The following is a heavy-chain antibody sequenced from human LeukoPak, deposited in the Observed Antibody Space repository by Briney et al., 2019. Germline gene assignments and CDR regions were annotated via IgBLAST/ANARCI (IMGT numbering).Heavy chain of an antibody. Sequence: GGSLRVSYTASGFTLSGSAIHWVRQASGKGLEWVGRIRSKANSYATAYAASVKGRFTISRDDSKNTAYLQMNSLKTEDTAVYYCTRRQYCSSTSCSTDYWGQGTLVTVSS. CDR1: GFTLSGSA. CDR3: TRRQYCSSTSCSTDY. D-gene: IGHD2-2*01. V-gene: IGHV3-73*01. CDR2: IRSKANSYAT. J-gene: IGHJ4*02.